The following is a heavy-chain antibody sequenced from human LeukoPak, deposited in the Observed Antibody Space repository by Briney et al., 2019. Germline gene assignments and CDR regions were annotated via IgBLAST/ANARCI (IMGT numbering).Heavy chain of an antibody. CDR3: AKGSISPPWQNTAMLQSDY. V-gene: IGHV3-23*01. J-gene: IGHJ4*02. D-gene: IGHD5-18*01. Sequence: GGSLRLSCAASGFTFSSYGMSWVRQAPGKGLEWVSAISGSGGSTYYADSVKGRFTISRDNSKNTLYLQMNSLRAEDTAVYYCAKGSISPPWQNTAMLQSDYWGQGTLVTVSS. CDR2: ISGSGGST. CDR1: GFTFSSYG.